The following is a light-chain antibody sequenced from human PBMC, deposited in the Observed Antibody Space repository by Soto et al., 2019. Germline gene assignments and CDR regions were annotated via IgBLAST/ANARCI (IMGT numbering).Light chain of an antibody. CDR3: QQYNSYWT. Sequence: EIVLTQSPGTLSLSPGERATLSCRASQSFTSNFLAWYQHTPGQAPRLLIYGASNRATGIPDRFSGSGSGTEFTLTISSLQPDDFATYYCQQYNSYWTFGQGTKVDIK. V-gene: IGKV3-20*01. CDR2: GAS. J-gene: IGKJ1*01. CDR1: QSFTSNF.